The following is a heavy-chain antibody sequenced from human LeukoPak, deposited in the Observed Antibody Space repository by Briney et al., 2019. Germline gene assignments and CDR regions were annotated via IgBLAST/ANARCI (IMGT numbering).Heavy chain of an antibody. CDR3: ARAGDSTSPLDY. Sequence: SETLSLTCTVSGGSFSSYYWNWIRQPAGKGLEWIGRIHTSGSTNYNPSLKSRVTMSVDTSKNQFSVKLNSVTAADTAVYYCARAGDSTSPLDYWGQGTLVTVSS. V-gene: IGHV4-4*07. D-gene: IGHD6-13*01. J-gene: IGHJ4*02. CDR1: GGSFSSYY. CDR2: IHTSGST.